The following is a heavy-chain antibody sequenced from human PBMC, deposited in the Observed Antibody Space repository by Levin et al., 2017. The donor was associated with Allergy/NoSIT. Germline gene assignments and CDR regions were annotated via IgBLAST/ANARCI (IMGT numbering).Heavy chain of an antibody. D-gene: IGHD2-2*01. V-gene: IGHV3-21*01. Sequence: PGGSLRLSCAASGFTFSSYSMNWVRQAPGKGLEWVSSISSSSSYIYYADSVKGRFTISRDNAKNSLYLQMNSLRAEDTAVYYCARSYCSSTSCYLSRFDPWGQGTLVTVSS. CDR3: ARSYCSSTSCYLSRFDP. CDR2: ISSSSSYI. J-gene: IGHJ5*02. CDR1: GFTFSSYS.